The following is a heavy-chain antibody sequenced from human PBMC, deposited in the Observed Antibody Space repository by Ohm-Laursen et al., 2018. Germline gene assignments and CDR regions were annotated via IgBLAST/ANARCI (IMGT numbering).Heavy chain of an antibody. D-gene: IGHD1-26*01. CDR1: GGSISSYY. CDR2: IYYSGST. J-gene: IGHJ6*02. Sequence: GTLSLTCIVSGGSISSYYWSWIRQPPGKGLEWIGYIYYSGSTNYNPSLKSRVTISVDTSKNQFSLKLSSVTAADTAVYYCARDSGHSGSYYGMDVWGQGTTVTVSS. CDR3: ARDSGHSGSYYGMDV. V-gene: IGHV4-59*01.